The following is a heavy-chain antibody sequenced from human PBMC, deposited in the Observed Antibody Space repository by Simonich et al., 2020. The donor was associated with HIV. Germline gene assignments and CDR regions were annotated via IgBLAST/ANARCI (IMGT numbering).Heavy chain of an antibody. CDR3: ASLPPGGLAVAGTL. V-gene: IGHV3-23*01. Sequence: EVQLLESGGGLVEPGGSLRLSCAASGFTFRSYAMGWVRQAPGKGLGWVSTNSGSGCSTYYADSAKGRFTISRDNSRNTLYLQMNSLRAEDTAVYYCASLPPGGLAVAGTLGGQGTLVTVSS. J-gene: IGHJ4*02. CDR2: NSGSGCST. CDR1: GFTFRSYA. D-gene: IGHD6-19*01.